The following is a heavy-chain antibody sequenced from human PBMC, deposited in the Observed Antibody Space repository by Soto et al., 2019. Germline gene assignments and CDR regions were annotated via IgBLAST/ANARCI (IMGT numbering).Heavy chain of an antibody. D-gene: IGHD3-16*01. Sequence: SETLSLTCAVYGGSFSGYYWSWIRQPPGKGLEWIGEINHSGSTNYNPSLKSRVTISVDTSKNQFSLKLSSVTAADTAVYYCARDQGGSRDYYYYGMDVWGQGTTVTVSS. V-gene: IGHV4-34*01. CDR3: ARDQGGSRDYYYYGMDV. CDR1: GGSFSGYY. J-gene: IGHJ6*02. CDR2: INHSGST.